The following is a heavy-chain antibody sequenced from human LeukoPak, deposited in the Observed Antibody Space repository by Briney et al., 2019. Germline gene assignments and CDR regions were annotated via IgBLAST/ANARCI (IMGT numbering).Heavy chain of an antibody. Sequence: GGSLRLSCAASGFTFSNYAMSWVRQAPGGGLEWVSAISGSGDTTFHADSVKGRFTTSRDNSKDTLSLQMSGLRVEDSAVYFCAKDTSAWWYHRAYMNVWGTGTTVTVSS. D-gene: IGHD2-15*01. J-gene: IGHJ6*03. CDR2: ISGSGDTT. CDR1: GFTFSNYA. CDR3: AKDTSAWWYHRAYMNV. V-gene: IGHV3-23*01.